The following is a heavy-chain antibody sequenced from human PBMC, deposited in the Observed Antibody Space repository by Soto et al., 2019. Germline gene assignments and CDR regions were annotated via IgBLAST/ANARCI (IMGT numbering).Heavy chain of an antibody. J-gene: IGHJ4*02. Sequence: EVQLVESGGGLVQPGGSLKLSCAASGFAFSDSPIQWVRQASGKGLEWVGRIRSKTNSYATEYIASVKGRFTISRDDSKNTAFLEMNSLKTEDTAVYYCTSARRDGYTSDYWGQGTLVTVSS. CDR1: GFAFSDSP. D-gene: IGHD5-12*01. V-gene: IGHV3-73*01. CDR3: TSARRDGYTSDY. CDR2: IRSKTNSYAT.